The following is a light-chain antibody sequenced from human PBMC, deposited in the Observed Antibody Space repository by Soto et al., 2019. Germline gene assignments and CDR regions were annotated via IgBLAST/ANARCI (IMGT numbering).Light chain of an antibody. CDR2: GAS. J-gene: IGKJ1*01. CDR3: QQYNNRPRT. V-gene: IGKV3-15*01. Sequence: EIVMTQSPATLSVSPGERPALSCRACQSVSSDLAWYHQKPGQAPRLLIYGASTRATRIPASFSGSGSGTEFTLTINSLQSEDLAVYYCQQYNNRPRTFGQGTKVEIK. CDR1: QSVSSD.